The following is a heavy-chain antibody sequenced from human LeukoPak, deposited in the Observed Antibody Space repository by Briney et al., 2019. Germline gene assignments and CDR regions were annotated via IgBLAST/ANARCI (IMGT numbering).Heavy chain of an antibody. J-gene: IGHJ1*01. Sequence: SQTLSLTCTVSGGSVSSGSYYWSWIRQPPGKGLEWIGYIYHSGSTNYNPSLQSRVTISVDTSKNQFSLNLNSVTAADTAVYYCARGGAARLHFQNWGQGTLVTVSS. CDR2: IYHSGST. D-gene: IGHD6-6*01. V-gene: IGHV4-61*01. CDR1: GGSVSSGSYY. CDR3: ARGGAARLHFQN.